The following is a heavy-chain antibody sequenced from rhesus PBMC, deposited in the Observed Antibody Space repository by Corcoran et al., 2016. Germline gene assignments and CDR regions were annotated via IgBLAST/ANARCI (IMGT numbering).Heavy chain of an antibody. CDR1: GGSICDDYY. V-gene: IGHV4-106*01. CDR2: IYGSFVGT. Sequence: QVQLQESGPGLVKPSETLSLTCAVSGGSICDDYYWSWIRQPLGKGLEWIGYIYGSFVGTNYNPTLKNRVTISRDTSKNQFSLKLSSVTAADAAVYYCARVPVIAADADYWGQGVLVTVSS. J-gene: IGHJ4*01. D-gene: IGHD6-25*01. CDR3: ARVPVIAADADY.